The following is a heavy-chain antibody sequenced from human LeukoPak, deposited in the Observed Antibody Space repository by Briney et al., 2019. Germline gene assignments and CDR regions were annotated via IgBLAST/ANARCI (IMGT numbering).Heavy chain of an antibody. CDR3: ARGDCAPFDS. J-gene: IGHJ4*02. CDR2: IKQDGSEK. Sequence: PGGSLRLSCAASGFTISNYWMTWVRQAPGKGLEWVANIKQDGSEKNHVASVKGRFTMSRHNAKNYLMLQMNSLRDEDTAVYYCARGDCAPFDSWGQRTLVTVSS. V-gene: IGHV3-7*01. D-gene: IGHD3/OR15-3a*01. CDR1: GFTISNYW.